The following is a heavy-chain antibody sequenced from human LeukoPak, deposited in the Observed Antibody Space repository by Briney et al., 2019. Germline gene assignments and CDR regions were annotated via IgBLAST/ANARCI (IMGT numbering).Heavy chain of an antibody. D-gene: IGHD6-13*01. CDR3: AKDQRAAAGWGFDP. J-gene: IGHJ5*02. CDR1: GFSFSTYG. Sequence: GGSLRLSCAASGFSFSTYGVHWVRQAPGKGLEWVAYISDDGSNKYYADFVKGRFTISRDNSKNNSKNTLYLQMNSLRPEDTAVYYCAKDQRAAAGWGFDPWGQGTLVTVSS. CDR2: ISDDGSNK. V-gene: IGHV3-30*18.